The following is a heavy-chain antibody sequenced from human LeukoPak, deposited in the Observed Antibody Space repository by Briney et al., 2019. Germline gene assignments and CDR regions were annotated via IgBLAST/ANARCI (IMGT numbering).Heavy chain of an antibody. J-gene: IGHJ5*02. CDR2: IKRDGSEK. CDR3: ARDTYGDYGWFDP. D-gene: IGHD4-17*01. CDR1: GFTFSSYW. V-gene: IGHV3-7*01. Sequence: GGSLRLSCAASGFTFSSYWMSWVRQAPGKGLEWVANIKRDGSEKYYVDSVKGRFTISRDNAKNSLYLQMNSLRAEDTAVYYCARDTYGDYGWFDPWGQGTLVTVSS.